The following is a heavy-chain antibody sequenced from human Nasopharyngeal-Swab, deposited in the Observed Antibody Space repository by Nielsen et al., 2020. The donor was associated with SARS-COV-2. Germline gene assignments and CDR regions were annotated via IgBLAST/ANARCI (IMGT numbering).Heavy chain of an antibody. D-gene: IGHD3-10*01. Sequence: GESLKISCKGSGYRFSTYWINWVRQMPGKGLEWMGIIHPGDSDTRYSPSLQGQVSISVDKSITTAYLQWNRLKASDTATYFCAIDYGSGTYGLDVWGQGTRVTVSS. CDR2: IHPGDSDT. J-gene: IGHJ6*02. CDR1: GYRFSTYW. V-gene: IGHV5-51*01. CDR3: AIDYGSGTYGLDV.